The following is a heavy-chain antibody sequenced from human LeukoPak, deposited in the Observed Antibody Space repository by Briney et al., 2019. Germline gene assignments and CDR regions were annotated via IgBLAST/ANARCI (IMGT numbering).Heavy chain of an antibody. Sequence: ASVNVSRKASGGTFSSHAISWVRQAPGQGLEWMGRIIPIFGTANYAQKFQGRVTITTDESTSTAYMELSSLRSEDTAVYYCARASVVVPADFDYWGQGTLVTVSS. V-gene: IGHV1-69*05. J-gene: IGHJ4*02. D-gene: IGHD2-2*01. CDR1: GGTFSSHA. CDR2: IIPIFGTA. CDR3: ARASVVVPADFDY.